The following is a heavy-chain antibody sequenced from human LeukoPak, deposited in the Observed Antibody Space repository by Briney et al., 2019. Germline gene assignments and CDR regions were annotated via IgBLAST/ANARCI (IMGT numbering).Heavy chain of an antibody. Sequence: ASVKVSCKASGYTFTGYYMHWVRQAPGQGLEWMGWINPNSGGTNYAQKFQGWVTMTRDTSISTAYMELSRLRSDDTAVYYCARGGATIYYYGSGSSNPPNAFDIWGQGTMVTVSS. V-gene: IGHV1-2*04. J-gene: IGHJ3*02. CDR2: INPNSGGT. CDR1: GYTFTGYY. CDR3: ARGGATIYYYGSGSSNPPNAFDI. D-gene: IGHD3-10*01.